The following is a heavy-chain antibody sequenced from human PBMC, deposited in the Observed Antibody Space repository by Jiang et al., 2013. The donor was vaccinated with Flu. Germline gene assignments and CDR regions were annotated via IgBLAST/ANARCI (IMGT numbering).Heavy chain of an antibody. Sequence: QSGAEVKRAGASVKVSCKASGYPFNSYYVHWVRQAPGQGLEWMGIINPSGSSATYAPRFQDRVTMTKDTSTGTLYMEVRGLTYEDTAVYYCARDRDQGYVGGNLDLWGRGALVTVSS. D-gene: IGHD5-18*01. CDR2: INPSGSSA. CDR1: GYPFNSYY. J-gene: IGHJ2*01. V-gene: IGHV1-46*02. CDR3: ARDRDQGYVGGNLDL.